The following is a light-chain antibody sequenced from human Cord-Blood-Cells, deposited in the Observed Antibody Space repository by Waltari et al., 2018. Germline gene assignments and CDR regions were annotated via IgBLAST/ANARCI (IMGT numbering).Light chain of an antibody. Sequence: EIVLTQSPGTLSLSPGERATLSCRASQSVSSSYLAWYQQKPSQAPRLLISGASSRATGIPDRFRGSGSGTDFTLTISRLEPEDFAVYYCQQYGSSPKVTFGQGTRLEIK. V-gene: IGKV3-20*01. CDR2: GAS. J-gene: IGKJ5*01. CDR3: QQYGSSPKVT. CDR1: QSVSSSY.